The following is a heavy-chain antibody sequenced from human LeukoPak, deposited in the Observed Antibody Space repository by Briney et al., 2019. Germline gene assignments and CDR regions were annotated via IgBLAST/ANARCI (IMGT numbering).Heavy chain of an antibody. CDR2: ISSSGSTI. J-gene: IGHJ6*02. V-gene: IGHV3-11*01. CDR3: ARAQGGRDIVVVPAAISNYYGMDV. Sequence: GGSLRLSCAASGFTFSDYYMSWIRQAPGKGLEWVSYISSSGSTIYYADSVKGRFTISRDNAKNSLYLQMNSLRAEDTAVYYCARAQGGRDIVVVPAAISNYYGMDVWGQGTTVTVSS. CDR1: GFTFSDYY. D-gene: IGHD2-2*02.